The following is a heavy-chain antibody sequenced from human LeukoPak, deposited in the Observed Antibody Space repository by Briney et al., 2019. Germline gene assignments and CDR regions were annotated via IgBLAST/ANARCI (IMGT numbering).Heavy chain of an antibody. CDR1: GFTFSSFP. Sequence: SGGSLRLSCAASGFTFSSFPMSWVRQAPGKGLERVAVIPYDGSNKYYADSVKGRFTISRDNSKNTLYLQMNSLRAEDTAVYYCARDYDFWSGYSYYFDYWGQGTLVTVSS. CDR2: IPYDGSNK. CDR3: ARDYDFWSGYSYYFDY. D-gene: IGHD3-3*01. V-gene: IGHV3-30*04. J-gene: IGHJ4*02.